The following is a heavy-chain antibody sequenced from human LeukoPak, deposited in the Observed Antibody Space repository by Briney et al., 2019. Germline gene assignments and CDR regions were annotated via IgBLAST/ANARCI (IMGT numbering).Heavy chain of an antibody. CDR2: IYHSGST. D-gene: IGHD1-1*01. CDR1: GGSISSGGYY. V-gene: IGHV4-30-2*01. CDR3: ATFAVQLERLEGYDAFDI. J-gene: IGHJ3*02. Sequence: SETLSLTCTVSGGSISSGGYYWSWIRQPPGKGLEWIGYIYHSGSTYYNPSLKSRVTISVDRSKNQFSLKLSSVIAADTAVYYCATFAVQLERLEGYDAFDIWGQGTMVTVSS.